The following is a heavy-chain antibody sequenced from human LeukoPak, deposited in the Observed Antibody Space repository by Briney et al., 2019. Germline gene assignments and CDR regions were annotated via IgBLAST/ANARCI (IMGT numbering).Heavy chain of an antibody. J-gene: IGHJ4*02. CDR3: ARDRKGGSRSRDGWPDY. D-gene: IGHD3-10*01. Sequence: ASVKVSCKASGYTFTSYGISWVRQAPGQGLEWMGWISAYNGNTNYAQKLQGRVTMTTDTSTSTAYMELRSLRSDDTAAYYCARDRKGGSRSRDGWPDYWGQGTLVTVSS. CDR1: GYTFTSYG. CDR2: ISAYNGNT. V-gene: IGHV1-18*04.